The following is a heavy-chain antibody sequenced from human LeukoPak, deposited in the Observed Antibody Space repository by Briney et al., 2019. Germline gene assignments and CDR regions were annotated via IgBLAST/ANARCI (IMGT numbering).Heavy chain of an antibody. Sequence: GSLRLSCAASGFTFSSCSMNWVRQAPGKGLEWVSSISSSSSYIYYADSVKGRFTISRDNAKNSLYLQMNSLRAEDTAVYYCARDYRKIAARREFDYWGQGTLVTVSS. V-gene: IGHV3-21*01. CDR2: ISSSSSYI. CDR3: ARDYRKIAARREFDY. D-gene: IGHD6-6*01. CDR1: GFTFSSCS. J-gene: IGHJ4*02.